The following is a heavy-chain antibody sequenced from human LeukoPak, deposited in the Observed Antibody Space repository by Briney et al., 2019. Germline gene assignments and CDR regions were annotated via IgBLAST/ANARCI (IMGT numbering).Heavy chain of an antibody. CDR1: GFTSSSYE. D-gene: IGHD2-2*01. CDR3: AREGYCSSTSCYEVGWFDP. CDR2: ISSSGSTI. J-gene: IGHJ5*02. V-gene: IGHV3-48*03. Sequence: GGSLRLSCAASGFTSSSYEMNWVRQAPGKGLEWVSYISSSGSTIYYADSVKGRFTISRDNAKNSLYLQMNSLRAEDTAVYYCAREGYCSSTSCYEVGWFDPWGQGTLVTVSS.